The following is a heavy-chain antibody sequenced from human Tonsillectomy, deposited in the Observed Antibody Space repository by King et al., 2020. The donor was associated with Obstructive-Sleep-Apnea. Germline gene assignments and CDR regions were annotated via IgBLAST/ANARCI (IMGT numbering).Heavy chain of an antibody. V-gene: IGHV3-23*04. D-gene: IGHD3-3*01. J-gene: IGHJ5*02. CDR3: AKPYYDFWSGYSESWFNL. CDR1: GFTFSNYA. Sequence: QLVQSGGGLVQPGGSLRLSCAASGFTFSNYAMYWVRQAPGKGLEWVSVISGSGGSTNYADSVKGRFTMSRDSSKNTLYLQMNSLRVEDTAVYYCAKPYYDFWSGYSESWFNLWGQGTLVAVSS. CDR2: ISGSGGST.